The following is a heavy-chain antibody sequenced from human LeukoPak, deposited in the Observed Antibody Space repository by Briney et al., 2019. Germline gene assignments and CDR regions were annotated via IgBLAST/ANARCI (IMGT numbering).Heavy chain of an antibody. CDR3: ARLRGDCSGGSCYFFDY. V-gene: IGHV4-39*01. CDR2: IYYSGST. CDR1: GGSISSSNYY. Sequence: KPSETLSLTCTVSGGSISSSNYYGGWIRQPPGKGLEWIWNIYYSGSTYYNPSLKRRVAISVDTSKNQLSLKLSSVTAADTAVYYCARLRGDCSGGSCYFFDYWGQGTLVTVSS. J-gene: IGHJ4*02. D-gene: IGHD2-15*01.